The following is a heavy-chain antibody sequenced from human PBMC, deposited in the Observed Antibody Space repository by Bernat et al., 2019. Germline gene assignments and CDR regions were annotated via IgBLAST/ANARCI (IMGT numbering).Heavy chain of an antibody. J-gene: IGHJ6*03. D-gene: IGHD3-10*01. CDR3: AGGNMVQGVIPRQHTDYYCYYMDV. CDR2: IIPIFGTA. CDR1: GGTFSSYA. V-gene: IGHV1-69*01. Sequence: QVQLVQSGAEVKKPGSSVKVSCKASGGTFSSYAISWVRQAPGQGLEWMGGIIPIFGTANYAQKFQGRDTITADESTSTAYMELSSLKSEDTAVYYCAGGNMVQGVIPRQHTDYYCYYMDVWGKGTTVTVSS.